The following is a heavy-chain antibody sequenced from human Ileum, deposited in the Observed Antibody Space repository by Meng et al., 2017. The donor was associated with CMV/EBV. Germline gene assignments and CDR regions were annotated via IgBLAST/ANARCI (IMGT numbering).Heavy chain of an antibody. Sequence: AAAGFTFNDDGVHWVRQAPGKGLEWVAVIWYDGSHKYYADSVKGRFTISRDNSENTLYLQMNSLRTEDTAVYYCAKDRHMTTVGLDYWGQGTLVTVSS. CDR3: AKDRHMTTVGLDY. CDR1: GFTFNDDG. CDR2: IWYDGSHK. D-gene: IGHD4-23*01. V-gene: IGHV3-33*06. J-gene: IGHJ4*02.